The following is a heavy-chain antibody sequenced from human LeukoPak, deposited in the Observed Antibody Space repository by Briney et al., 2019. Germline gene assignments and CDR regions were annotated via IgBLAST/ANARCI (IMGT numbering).Heavy chain of an antibody. J-gene: IGHJ4*02. CDR1: VYTFTSYD. CDR2: MNPNSGNT. Sequence: GASVKVSCKASVYTFTSYDINWVRQATGQGLEWMGWMNPNSGNTGYAQKFQGRVTMTRNTSISTAYMELSSLRSEDTAVYYCARVTMVRAVYYFDYWGQGTLVTVSS. D-gene: IGHD3-10*01. V-gene: IGHV1-8*01. CDR3: ARVTMVRAVYYFDY.